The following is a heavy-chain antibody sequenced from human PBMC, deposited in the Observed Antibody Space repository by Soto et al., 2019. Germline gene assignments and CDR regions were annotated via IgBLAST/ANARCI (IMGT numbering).Heavy chain of an antibody. V-gene: IGHV5-10-1*01. Sequence: PGESLKISCKGSGYSFTSYWISWVRQMPGKGLEWMGRIDPSDSYTNYSPSFQGHVTISADKSISTAYLQWSSLKASDTAMYYCARITAARRGRYYYGMDVWGQGTTVTVSS. CDR3: ARITAARRGRYYYGMDV. J-gene: IGHJ6*02. D-gene: IGHD6-6*01. CDR1: GYSFTSYW. CDR2: IDPSDSYT.